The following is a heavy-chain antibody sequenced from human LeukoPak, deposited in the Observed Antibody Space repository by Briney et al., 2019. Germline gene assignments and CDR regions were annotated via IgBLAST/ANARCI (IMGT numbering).Heavy chain of an antibody. Sequence: SETLSLTCAVYGGSFSGYYWSWIRQPPGKGLEWIGAIKDSGSTNYNPSLKSRVTISVDTSKNHFSLKLSSVTAADTAVYYCARGYDYVWGSYRFDYWGQGTLVTVSS. J-gene: IGHJ4*02. CDR3: ARGYDYVWGSYRFDY. V-gene: IGHV4-34*01. D-gene: IGHD3-16*02. CDR2: IKDSGST. CDR1: GGSFSGYY.